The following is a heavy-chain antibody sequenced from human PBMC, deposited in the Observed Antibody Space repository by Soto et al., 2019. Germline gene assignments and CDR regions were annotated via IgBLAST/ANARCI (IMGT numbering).Heavy chain of an antibody. CDR1: GYTFTGNY. CDR2: INPGSGGT. J-gene: IGHJ4*02. V-gene: IGHV1-2*02. D-gene: IGHD2-2*01. CDR3: ARGYCSSTGCSHYFDY. Sequence: ASVKVSCKASGYTFTGNYMHWVGQAPGQGLEWMALINPGSGGTNYAQKFQGRVTMTWDTSISTAYMELSRLTSDDTAIYFCARGYCSSTGCSHYFDYWGQGTLVTVSS.